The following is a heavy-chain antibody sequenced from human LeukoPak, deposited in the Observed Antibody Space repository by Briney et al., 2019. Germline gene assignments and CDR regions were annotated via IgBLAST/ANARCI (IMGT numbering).Heavy chain of an antibody. CDR3: EKGICSYYHYYGMDV. CDR2: MSSNGGST. V-gene: IGHV3-64D*06. J-gene: IGHJ6*02. D-gene: IGHD3-10*02. CDR1: GFTFSNFA. Sequence: PGGSLRLSCSASGFTFSNFAMHWVRQPPGEGLEYVSAMSSNGGSTYFADSVKGRLTISRDNSKNTLPLQMSSLRAEDAAVYYCEKGICSYYHYYGMDVWGQGTTVTVSS.